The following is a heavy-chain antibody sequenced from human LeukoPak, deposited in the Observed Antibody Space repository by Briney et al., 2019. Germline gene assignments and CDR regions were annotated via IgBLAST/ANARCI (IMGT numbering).Heavy chain of an antibody. CDR3: ARDGGEVGKTTWFDP. CDR1: GGSIRSYL. V-gene: IGHV4-59*01. CDR2: ISRGGDT. J-gene: IGHJ5*02. Sequence: SETLSLTCTVFGGSIRSYLWSWIRQPPGKGLEWIGFISRGGDTKYNPSLKSRLTISVDTSKSQFSLKLSSVTAADTAVYYCARDGGEVGKTTWFDPWGQGTQVTVSP. D-gene: IGHD1-26*01.